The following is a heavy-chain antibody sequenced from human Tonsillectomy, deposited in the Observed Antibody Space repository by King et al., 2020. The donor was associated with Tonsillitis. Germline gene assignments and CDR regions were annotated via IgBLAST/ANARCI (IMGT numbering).Heavy chain of an antibody. J-gene: IGHJ3*02. D-gene: IGHD2-15*01. Sequence: VQLVESGGGLVQPGGSLRLSCAASGFTFSDHYMDWVRQAPGKGLEWIGRARNKVHWYTTEYAASVKGRFTISRDDSKNSLYLQMNSLKTEDTAVYYCARGAYCSGGACYSGLDMWGQGTMVTVSS. CDR2: ARNKVHWYTT. CDR1: GFTFSDHY. V-gene: IGHV3-72*01. CDR3: ARGAYCSGGACYSGLDM.